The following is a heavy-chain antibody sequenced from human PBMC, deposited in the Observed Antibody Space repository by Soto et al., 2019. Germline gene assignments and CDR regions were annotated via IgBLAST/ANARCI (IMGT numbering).Heavy chain of an antibody. V-gene: IGHV4-34*01. CDR1: DGSFSGYY. CDR2: INNSGST. J-gene: IGHJ6*02. CDR3: ARVSGIYYYGMDV. D-gene: IGHD3-10*01. Sequence: PSETLSLTCAFYDGSFSGYYWSWIRQPPGKGLEWIGEINNSGSTNYNPSLKSRVTISVDTSKNQFTLKLSSVTAADMAVYYCARVSGIYYYGMDVWGQGTTVTVSS.